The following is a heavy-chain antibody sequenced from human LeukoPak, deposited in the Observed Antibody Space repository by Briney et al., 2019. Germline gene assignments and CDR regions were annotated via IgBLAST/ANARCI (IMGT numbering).Heavy chain of an antibody. Sequence: SQTLSLTCTVSGGSISSGGYYWSWIRQHPGTGLEWIGYIYYSGSTYYNPSLKSRVTISVDTSKNQFSLKLSSVTAADTAVYYCARDGTTYYDFWSGPQTVTRAYGMDVWGQGTTVTVSS. CDR3: ARDGTTYYDFWSGPQTVTRAYGMDV. CDR1: GGSISSGGYY. CDR2: IYYSGST. V-gene: IGHV4-31*03. J-gene: IGHJ6*02. D-gene: IGHD3-3*01.